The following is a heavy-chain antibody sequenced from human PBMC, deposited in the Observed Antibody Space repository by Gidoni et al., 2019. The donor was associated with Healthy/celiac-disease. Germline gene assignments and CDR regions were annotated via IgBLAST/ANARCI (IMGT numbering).Heavy chain of an antibody. V-gene: IGHV3-33*01. CDR2: IWYDGSNK. J-gene: IGHJ5*02. D-gene: IGHD6-13*01. CDR1: GFTFRSYG. Sequence: QVQLVESGGGVVQPGRSLRLSCAASGFTFRSYGMHWVRQAPGKGLEWVAVIWYDGSNKYYADSVKGRFTISRDNSKNTLYLQMNSLRAEDTAVYYCARDTGIAAAEGFDPWGQGTLVTVSS. CDR3: ARDTGIAAAEGFDP.